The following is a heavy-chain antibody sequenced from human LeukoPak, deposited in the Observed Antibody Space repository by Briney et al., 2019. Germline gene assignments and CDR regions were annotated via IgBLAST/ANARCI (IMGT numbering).Heavy chain of an antibody. J-gene: IGHJ4*02. D-gene: IGHD3-22*01. Sequence: PGGSLRLSCAASGFTFSSYWMHWVRQAPGKGLVWVSRINSDGSSTTYADSVKGRFTISRDNAKKTLYLLMNSLRVEETAVYYCARVPDYYDSSVYWGQGTLVTVSS. CDR3: ARVPDYYDSSVY. CDR2: INSDGSST. CDR1: GFTFSSYW. V-gene: IGHV3-74*01.